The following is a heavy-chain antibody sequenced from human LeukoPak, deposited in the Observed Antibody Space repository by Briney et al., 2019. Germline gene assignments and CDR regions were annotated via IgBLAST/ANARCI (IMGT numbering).Heavy chain of an antibody. CDR2: IWYDGSNK. V-gene: IGHV3-33*01. D-gene: IGHD3-22*01. CDR1: GFTFSSYG. Sequence: GRSLRLSCAASGFTFSSYGMHWVRQAPGKGLEWVAVIWYDGSNKYYADSVKGRFTISRDNSKNTLYLQMNSLRAEDTAVYYCARDRDYYDSSGYYSSYFDYWGQGTLVTVSS. J-gene: IGHJ4*02. CDR3: ARDRDYYDSSGYYSSYFDY.